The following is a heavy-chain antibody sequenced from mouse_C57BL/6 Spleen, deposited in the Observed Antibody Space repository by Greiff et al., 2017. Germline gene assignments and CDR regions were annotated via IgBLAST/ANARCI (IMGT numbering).Heavy chain of an antibody. D-gene: IGHD1-3*01. CDR1: GYTFTSYW. J-gene: IGHJ2*01. CDR2: IYPGSGST. CDR3: ARKLESYFDD. Sequence: QVQLQQPGAELVKPGASVKMSCKASGYTFTSYWITWVKQRPGQGLEWIGDIYPGSGSTNYNEKFKNKATLTVDKASSTAYMQLSSLTSEDSAVYDCARKLESYFDDWGQGTTLTVSS. V-gene: IGHV1-55*01.